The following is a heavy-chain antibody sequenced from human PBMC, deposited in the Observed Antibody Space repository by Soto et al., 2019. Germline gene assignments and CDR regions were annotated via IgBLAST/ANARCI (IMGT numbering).Heavy chain of an antibody. J-gene: IGHJ4*02. D-gene: IGHD3-10*01. V-gene: IGHV3-48*01. CDR2: ISSSSSTI. CDR1: GFTFSSYS. CDR3: AREAQRSGSGSYFHY. Sequence: EVQLVESGGGLVQPGGSLRLSCAASGFTFSSYSMNWVRQAPGKGLEWVSYISSSSSTIYYADSVKGRFTISRDNAKNSLYLQMNSLRAEDTAVYYCAREAQRSGSGSYFHYLGQGTLVTVSS.